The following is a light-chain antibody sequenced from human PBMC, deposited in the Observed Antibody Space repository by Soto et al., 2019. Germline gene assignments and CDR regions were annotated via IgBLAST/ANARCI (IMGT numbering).Light chain of an antibody. Sequence: QSVLTQPPSASGSPGQSVTISCTGTTSDVGGYNSVSWFQQHPGKAPKLMMYEVNKRPSGVPGRFSGSKSGNTASLTVSGLQAEDEAEYYCSSCGGRDNVVFGGGTKLPVL. V-gene: IGLV2-8*01. J-gene: IGLJ2*01. CDR1: TSDVGGYNS. CDR3: SSCGGRDNVV. CDR2: EVN.